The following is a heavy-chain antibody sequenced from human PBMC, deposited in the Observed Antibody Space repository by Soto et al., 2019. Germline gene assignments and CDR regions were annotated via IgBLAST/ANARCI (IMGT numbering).Heavy chain of an antibody. CDR2: IYYSGSA. D-gene: IGHD1-7*01. CDR3: ARDALDNWNYGYYYYGMDV. J-gene: IGHJ6*02. Sequence: SETLSLTSTVSGGSISSYYWSWIRQPPGKGLEWIGYIYYSGSANYNPSLKSRVTISVDTSKNQFSLKLSSVTAADTAVYYCARDALDNWNYGYYYYGMDVWGQGTTVTVSS. CDR1: GGSISSYY. V-gene: IGHV4-59*01.